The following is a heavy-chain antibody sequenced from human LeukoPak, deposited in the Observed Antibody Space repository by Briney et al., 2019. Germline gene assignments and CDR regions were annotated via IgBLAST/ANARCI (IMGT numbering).Heavy chain of an antibody. CDR1: GFTFSRHW. CDR3: GSGITEEDSVAIEH. J-gene: IGHJ1*01. D-gene: IGHD1-14*01. V-gene: IGHV3-74*01. CDR2: VNAVGSRA. Sequence: PGGSLRLSCAASGFTFSRHWMYWVRQAPGKGLVWVSRVNAVGSRAIIADSVKGRFTISRDNARDTVYLQMNSLSVEDTAVYFCGSGITEEDSVAIEHWGQGTLVTVSS.